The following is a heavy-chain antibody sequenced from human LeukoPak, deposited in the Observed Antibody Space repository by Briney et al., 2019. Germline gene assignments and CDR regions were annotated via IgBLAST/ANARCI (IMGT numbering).Heavy chain of an antibody. D-gene: IGHD4-17*01. V-gene: IGHV4-34*01. CDR2: INHSGST. CDR3: ARSSGNGGDYCLSY. J-gene: IGHJ4*02. CDR1: GGSFSGYY. Sequence: SETLSLTCAVYGGSFSGYYWSWVRQPPGQGLEWIGEINHSGSTNYNPSLKSRVTISVDTSKNQFSLKLSSVTAADTAVSYCARSSGNGGDYCLSYWGQGTLVTVSS.